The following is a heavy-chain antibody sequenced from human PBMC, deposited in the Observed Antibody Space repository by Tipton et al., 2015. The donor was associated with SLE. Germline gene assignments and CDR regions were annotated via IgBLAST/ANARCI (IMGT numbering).Heavy chain of an antibody. CDR3: ARSIYRMQLFDY. CDR2: IYYSGST. Sequence: TLSLTCSVSGGSISSSGYYWGWVRQPPGKGPEWIGTIYYSGSTYYYPSLKSRITISLDTSKNQFSLRLNSVTAADTAVYFCARSIYRMQLFDYWGQGTLTTVSS. J-gene: IGHJ4*02. V-gene: IGHV4-39*07. CDR1: GGSISSSGYY. D-gene: IGHD3-16*02.